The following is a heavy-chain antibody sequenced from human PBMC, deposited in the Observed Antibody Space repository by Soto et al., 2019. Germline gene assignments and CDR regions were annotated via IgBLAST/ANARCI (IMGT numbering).Heavy chain of an antibody. CDR3: ANAGIAVAAYWGGFAI. CDR1: GFTFSNYA. V-gene: IGHV3-23*01. Sequence: GGSLRVSCAASGFTFSNYAMSWVRQAPGKGLEWVSGIVGSGAGTYYAHSVKGRFTISRDNSKNTLYLQMDSLRADDTAIYYCANAGIAVAAYWGGFAIWGQRTIVT. CDR2: IVGSGAGT. D-gene: IGHD6-19*01. J-gene: IGHJ3*02.